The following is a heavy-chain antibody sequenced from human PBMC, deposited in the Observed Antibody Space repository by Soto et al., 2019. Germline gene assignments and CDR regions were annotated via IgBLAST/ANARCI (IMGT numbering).Heavy chain of an antibody. V-gene: IGHV4-61*01. CDR1: GDSVSNDNYY. Sequence: QVQLQESGPGLVKPSETLSLTCAVSGDSVSNDNYYWSWIRQPPGKGLEWIGYIYYSGTTNYNSFLKSRLTLSVDMSKNRFSLKLASVTAADTAVYFCATSQRGRTAFTFDYWGQGALVTVSS. CDR2: IYYSGTT. D-gene: IGHD3-16*01. J-gene: IGHJ4*02. CDR3: ATSQRGRTAFTFDY.